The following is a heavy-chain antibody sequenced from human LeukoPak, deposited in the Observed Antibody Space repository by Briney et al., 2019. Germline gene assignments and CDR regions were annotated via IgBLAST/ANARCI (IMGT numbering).Heavy chain of an antibody. CDR3: ARDLLEGGSHSGYFDY. CDR2: IIPIFGTA. V-gene: IGHV1-69*05. Sequence: SVKVSCKASGGTFSSYAISWVRQAPGQGLEWMGGIIPIFGTANYAQKFQGRVTITTDESTSTAYMELSSLRSEDTAVYYCARDLLEGGSHSGYFDYWGQGTLLTVSS. J-gene: IGHJ4*02. CDR1: GGTFSSYA. D-gene: IGHD1-26*01.